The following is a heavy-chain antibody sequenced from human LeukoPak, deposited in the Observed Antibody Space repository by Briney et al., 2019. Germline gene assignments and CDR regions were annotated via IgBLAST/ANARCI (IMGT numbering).Heavy chain of an antibody. CDR1: GFTVSSKY. D-gene: IGHD6-13*01. CDR3: AGSWYPPSYFEY. J-gene: IGHJ4*02. Sequence: PGGSLRLSCAASGFTVSSKYLTWVRQAPGKGLEWVSTIYSGGSLYYAGSVKGRFTISRDNSNNTLFLQMNSLRDEDTAMYYCAGSWYPPSYFEYWGQGTLVTVSS. V-gene: IGHV3-66*01. CDR2: IYSGGSL.